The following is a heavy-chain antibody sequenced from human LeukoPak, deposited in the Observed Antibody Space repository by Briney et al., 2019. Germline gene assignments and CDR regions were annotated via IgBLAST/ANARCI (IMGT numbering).Heavy chain of an antibody. V-gene: IGHV4-59*01. CDR2: IYYSGST. D-gene: IGHD2-2*01. CDR1: GGSISSYY. CDR3: ARLGYCSSTSCYPDY. Sequence: SETLSLTXTVSGGSISSYYWSWIRQPPGKGMEWIGYIYYSGSTTYNPSLNSRVTISVDTSKNQFSLKLTSVTAADSAVYYCARLGYCSSTSCYPDYWGQGTLVTVSS. J-gene: IGHJ4*02.